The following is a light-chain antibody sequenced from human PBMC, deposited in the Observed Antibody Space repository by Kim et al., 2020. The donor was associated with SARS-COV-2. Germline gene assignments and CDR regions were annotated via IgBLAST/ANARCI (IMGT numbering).Light chain of an antibody. CDR3: QSYDDNSLV. J-gene: IGLJ3*02. CDR2: EDN. V-gene: IGLV6-57*03. Sequence: GTTVTISCTRSSGSIASNYVHWYQQRPGSAPTSVMYEDNQRPSGVPTRFSGSIDSSSNSASLTISGLKTEDEAEYYCQSYDDNSLVFGEGTQLTVL. CDR1: SGSIASNY.